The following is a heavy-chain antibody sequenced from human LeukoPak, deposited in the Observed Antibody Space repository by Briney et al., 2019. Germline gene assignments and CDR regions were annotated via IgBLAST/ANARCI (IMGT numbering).Heavy chain of an antibody. J-gene: IGHJ5*02. CDR2: INADGSGT. D-gene: IGHD2-2*01. Sequence: GGSLRLSCAASGFTFSSHWMHWVRQAPEKGLVGVAHINADGSGTYYAASVKGRFTISRDNAKNTLYLQMPSLTAEDTAVYYCVRRALRDCSYTSCSRGTWFDHWGQGTLVTVSS. CDR1: GFTFSSHW. V-gene: IGHV3-74*01. CDR3: VRRALRDCSYTSCSRGTWFDH.